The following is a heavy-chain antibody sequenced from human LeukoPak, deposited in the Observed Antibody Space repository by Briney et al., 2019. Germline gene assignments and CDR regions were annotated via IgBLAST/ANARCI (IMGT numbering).Heavy chain of an antibody. J-gene: IGHJ4*02. Sequence: SETLSLTCTVSGGSISSSSYYWGWIRQPPGKGLEWIGSIYYSGSTYYNPSLKSRVTISVDTSKSQFSLKLSSVTAADTAVYYCAGLIVWYCSGGSCYYFDYWGQGTLVTVSS. V-gene: IGHV4-39*01. CDR1: GGSISSSSYY. CDR2: IYYSGST. CDR3: AGLIVWYCSGGSCYYFDY. D-gene: IGHD2-15*01.